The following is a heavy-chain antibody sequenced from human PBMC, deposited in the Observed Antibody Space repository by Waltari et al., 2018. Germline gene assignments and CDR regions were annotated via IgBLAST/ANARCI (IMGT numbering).Heavy chain of an antibody. V-gene: IGHV1-18*04. J-gene: IGHJ4*02. D-gene: IGHD1-26*01. CDR2: IRAYNGNT. Sequence: QVQLVQSGAEVKKPGASVKVSCKASGYTFTSYGISWVRQAPGQGLEWMGWIRAYNGNTNSAQQLQGRVTMTTDTATSTAYMELRSLRSDDTAVYYCARAFRDRVGAFLGSDYWGQGTLVTVSS. CDR1: GYTFTSYG. CDR3: ARAFRDRVGAFLGSDY.